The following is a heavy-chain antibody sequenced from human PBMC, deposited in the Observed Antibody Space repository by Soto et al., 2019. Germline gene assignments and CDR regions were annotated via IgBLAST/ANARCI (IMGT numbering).Heavy chain of an antibody. V-gene: IGHV4-30-2*01. D-gene: IGHD2-21*02. CDR1: GGSISSGGYA. Sequence: SETLSLTCAVSGGSISSGGYARAWIRQPPGKGLEWVGYIYQSGSTYYNPSLKSRVTIAADRSKNQFSLNLASVTAADTAVYYCARSYSGGDAYFDYWGQGTVVTVSS. CDR2: IYQSGST. CDR3: ARSYSGGDAYFDY. J-gene: IGHJ4*02.